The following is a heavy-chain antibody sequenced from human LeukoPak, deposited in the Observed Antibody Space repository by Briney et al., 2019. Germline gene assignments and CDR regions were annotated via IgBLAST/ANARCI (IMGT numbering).Heavy chain of an antibody. CDR1: GYTLTELS. CDR3: ATEPYCGGDCPMAQH. Sequence: ASVKVSCKVSGYTLTELSMHWVRQAPGKGLEWMGGFDPEDGETIYAQKFQGRVTMTEDTSTDTAYMELSSLRSEDTAVYYCATEPYCGGDCPMAQHWGQGTLVTVSS. D-gene: IGHD2-21*02. J-gene: IGHJ1*01. V-gene: IGHV1-24*01. CDR2: FDPEDGET.